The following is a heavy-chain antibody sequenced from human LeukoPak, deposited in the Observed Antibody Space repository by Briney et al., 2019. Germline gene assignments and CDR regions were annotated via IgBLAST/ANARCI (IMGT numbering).Heavy chain of an antibody. V-gene: IGHV4-39*01. CDR3: ARLGYGSGSYGHWFDP. J-gene: IGHJ5*02. CDR1: GVSISSDSYF. CDR2: IYYSGST. D-gene: IGHD3-10*01. Sequence: SETLSLTCTVSGVSISSDSYFWGWVRQPPGKGLEWVGSIYYSGSTYYNPSLKSRVTISVDTSKNQFSLKLSSVTAADTAVYYCARLGYGSGSYGHWFDPWGQGTLVTVSS.